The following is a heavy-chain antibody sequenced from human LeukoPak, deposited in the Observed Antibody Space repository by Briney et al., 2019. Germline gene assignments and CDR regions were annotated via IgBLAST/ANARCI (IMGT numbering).Heavy chain of an antibody. D-gene: IGHD4-17*01. CDR3: AKARPPYGDYSYYFDY. CDR1: GFTFSSYG. CDR2: VSYDGSNK. J-gene: IGHJ4*02. V-gene: IGHV3-30*18. Sequence: GGSLRLSCAASGFTFSSYGMHWVRQVPGKGLDWVAVVSYDGSNKYYADSVKGRFTISRDNSKKTLYLQMNSLSPDDTALYYCAKARPPYGDYSYYFDYWGLATLVTVSS.